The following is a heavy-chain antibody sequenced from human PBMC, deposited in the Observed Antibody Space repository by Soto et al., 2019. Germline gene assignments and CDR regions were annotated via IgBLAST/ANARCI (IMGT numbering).Heavy chain of an antibody. V-gene: IGHV4-31*03. CDR1: GGSISSGGYY. Sequence: QVQLQESGPGLVKPSQTLSLTCTVSGGSISSGGYYWSWIRQHPGKGLEWIGYIYYSGSTYYKPSLKSRVTISLDTSKNQFSLKQSSVTAADTAVYYCARDYKANSYGYFDYWGQGTLVTVFS. CDR3: ARDYKANSYGYFDY. J-gene: IGHJ4*02. D-gene: IGHD5-18*01. CDR2: IYYSGST.